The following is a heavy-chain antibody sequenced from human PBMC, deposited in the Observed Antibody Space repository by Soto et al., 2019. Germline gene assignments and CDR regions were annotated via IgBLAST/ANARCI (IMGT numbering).Heavy chain of an antibody. CDR2: IWYDGSNK. CDR3: ARDGSGEYYYYYYGMDV. Sequence: QVQLVESGGGVVQPGRSLRLSCAASGFTFSSYGMHWVRQAPGKGLEWVAVIWYDGSNKYYADSVKGRFTISRDNSKNTLYLQMNSLRAEDTAVYYCARDGSGEYYYYYYGMDVWGQGTTVTVSS. CDR1: GFTFSSYG. J-gene: IGHJ6*02. D-gene: IGHD3-10*01. V-gene: IGHV3-33*01.